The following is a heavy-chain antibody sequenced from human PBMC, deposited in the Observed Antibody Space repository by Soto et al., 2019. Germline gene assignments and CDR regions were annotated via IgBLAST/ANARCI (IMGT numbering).Heavy chain of an antibody. CDR1: GDSGGFISSSSYH. D-gene: IGHD4-17*01. CDR3: ARHPPYGPLDY. Sequence: QLQLQESGPGLVKPSETLSLTCTVSGDSGGFISSSSYHWGWIRQPPGKGLEWIGKIYYSGSTYYNPSLKSRVTIAGDMTNNQFTLRLTSVTAADTAVYYCARHPPYGPLDYWGQGTLVTVSS. V-gene: IGHV4-39*01. J-gene: IGHJ4*02. CDR2: IYYSGST.